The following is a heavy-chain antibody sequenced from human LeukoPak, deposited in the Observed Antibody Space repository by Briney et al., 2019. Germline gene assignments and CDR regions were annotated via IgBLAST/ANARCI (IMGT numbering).Heavy chain of an antibody. CDR3: ARYVLLMDY. Sequence: GGSLRLSCAASGFSFSDHHMSWVRQVPGKGLEWLAYISRDGNIIVYADSVKGRFTISRDNAKQSVYLEMKSLRPEDTALYYCARYVLLMDYWGRGTLVTVSS. V-gene: IGHV3-11*01. CDR1: GFSFSDHH. CDR2: ISRDGNII. D-gene: IGHD3-16*01. J-gene: IGHJ4*02.